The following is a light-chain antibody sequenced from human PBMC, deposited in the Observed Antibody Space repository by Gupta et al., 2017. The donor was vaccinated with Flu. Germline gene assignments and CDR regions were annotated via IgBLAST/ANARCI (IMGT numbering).Light chain of an antibody. CDR2: AAS. CDR1: QSISSS. J-gene: IGKJ4*01. Sequence: PSSLSASVGDRVTITCRASQSISSSLNWYQHKPGKAPKLLIYAASSLQSGVPSRFSGSGSGTDFTLTISSLQPEDFATYYCQQNYNTPLTFGGGTKVEIK. CDR3: QQNYNTPLT. V-gene: IGKV1-39*01.